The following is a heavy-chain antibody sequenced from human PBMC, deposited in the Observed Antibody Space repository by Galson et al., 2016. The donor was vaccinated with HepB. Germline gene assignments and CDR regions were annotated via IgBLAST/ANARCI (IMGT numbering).Heavy chain of an antibody. J-gene: IGHJ3*01. CDR3: AHTPCAVRGIFDCGFDV. CDR1: GFSVATHGVN. Sequence: PALVKPTQTLTLTCPFSGFSVATHGVNVGWIRQPPGKALEWVAVISWNDDKHYSPSLKSRLSTTKDTSKDQLILTITHMNTVDTATYYCAHTPCAVRGIFDCGFDVWGPGTVVTVSS. D-gene: IGHD2-21*01. V-gene: IGHV2-5*01. CDR2: ISWNDDK.